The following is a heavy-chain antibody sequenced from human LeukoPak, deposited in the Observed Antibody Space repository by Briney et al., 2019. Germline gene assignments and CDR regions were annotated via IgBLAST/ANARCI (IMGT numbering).Heavy chain of an antibody. CDR2: IKQDGVAK. CDR3: AREGMVRGVPDAFDL. J-gene: IGHJ3*01. CDR1: GFAFSSHA. Sequence: GGSLRLSCAASGFAFSSHAMSWVRQAPGKGLEWVANIKQDGVAKYFVGSVKGRFAISRDNAKNSLYLQMNSLRVEDTAVYYCAREGMVRGVPDAFDLWGRGTMVTVSS. D-gene: IGHD3-10*01. V-gene: IGHV3-7*01.